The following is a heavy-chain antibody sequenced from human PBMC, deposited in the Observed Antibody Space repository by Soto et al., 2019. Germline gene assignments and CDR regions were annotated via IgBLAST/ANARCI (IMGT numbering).Heavy chain of an antibody. V-gene: IGHV4-4*07. D-gene: IGHD2-2*01. Sequence: SETVSLTCTVSGGAISSYYWSWIRQPAGKGLEWIGRIYTSGSTNYNPSLKSRVTMSVDTSKNQFSLKLSSVTAEDTAVYYCASSSTSPNWFDPWGQGNVVTLSS. CDR3: ASSSTSPNWFDP. CDR2: IYTSGST. J-gene: IGHJ5*02. CDR1: GGAISSYY.